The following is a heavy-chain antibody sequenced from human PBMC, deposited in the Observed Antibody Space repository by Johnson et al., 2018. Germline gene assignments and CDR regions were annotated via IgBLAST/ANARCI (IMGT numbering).Heavy chain of an antibody. CDR1: GFTFSTYG. D-gene: IGHD3-22*01. V-gene: IGHV3-23*04. J-gene: IGHJ3*02. CDR3: AARTYYYDSSGYLPYAFDI. Sequence: EVQLVESGGGVVQPGRSLRLSCAASGFTFSTYGMHWVRQAPGKGLEWVSGISGSGGSTYYADSVKGRFPIPRDNSKNTLYLQMNSLRAEDTAVYYCAARTYYYDSSGYLPYAFDIWGQGTMVTVSS. CDR2: ISGSGGST.